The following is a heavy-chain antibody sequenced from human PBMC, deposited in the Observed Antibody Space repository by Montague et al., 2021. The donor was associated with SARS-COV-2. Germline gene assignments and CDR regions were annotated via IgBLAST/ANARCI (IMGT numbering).Heavy chain of an antibody. V-gene: IGHV4-61*02. CDR3: TRDPITGTTGTIYNSYGMDV. D-gene: IGHD1-20*01. J-gene: IGHJ6*02. Sequence: TLSLTCSVSGDARSSGSYYGSWIRQPAGKGLEWIGRIYRGGSPKEKPSRKSRVTISGDMSKNQFSLNVSSVTAADTAVYYCTRDPITGTTGTIYNSYGMDVWLPGTTVTVSS. CDR2: IYRGGSP. CDR1: GDARSSGSYY.